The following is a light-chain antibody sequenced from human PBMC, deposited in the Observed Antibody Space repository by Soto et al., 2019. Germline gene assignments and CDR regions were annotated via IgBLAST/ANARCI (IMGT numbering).Light chain of an antibody. J-gene: IGLJ2*01. Sequence: QSVLTQPPSASGTPGQRVTISCSGSSSNIGSNAVNWYQQVPGTAPKLLIYNNDQGPSGVPDRVSGSKSGTSASLAISGLQSEDEADHYCAAWDDSLKGPVFGGGTKLTVL. CDR3: AAWDDSLKGPV. CDR1: SSNIGSNA. CDR2: NND. V-gene: IGLV1-44*01.